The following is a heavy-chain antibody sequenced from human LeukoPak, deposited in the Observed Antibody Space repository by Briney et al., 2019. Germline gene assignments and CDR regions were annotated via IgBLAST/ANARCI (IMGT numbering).Heavy chain of an antibody. CDR3: ARARTMVRGVIIKPDYGMDV. J-gene: IGHJ6*04. CDR1: GGSFSGYY. CDR2: INHSGST. V-gene: IGHV4-34*01. D-gene: IGHD3-10*01. Sequence: PSETLSLTCAVYGGSFSGYYWSWIRQPPGKGLEWIGEINHSGSTNYNPSLKSRVTISVDTSKNQFSLKLSSVTAADTAVYYCARARTMVRGVIIKPDYGMDVWGKGTTVTVSS.